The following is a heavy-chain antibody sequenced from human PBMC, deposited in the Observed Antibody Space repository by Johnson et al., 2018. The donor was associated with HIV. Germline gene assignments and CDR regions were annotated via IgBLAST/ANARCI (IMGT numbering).Heavy chain of an antibody. V-gene: IGHV3-11*04. Sequence: VLLVESGGGVVQPGRSLRLSCAASGFTFSDSYMTCIRQAPGKGLDWVSSISSSGSTIYYADSVKCRFTISRDNAKNLLYLQMNSRRAGDPAVYYCARGRDSSGFNDAFDIWGQGTMVTVSS. CDR1: GFTFSDSY. D-gene: IGHD3-22*01. CDR2: ISSSGSTI. J-gene: IGHJ3*02. CDR3: ARGRDSSGFNDAFDI.